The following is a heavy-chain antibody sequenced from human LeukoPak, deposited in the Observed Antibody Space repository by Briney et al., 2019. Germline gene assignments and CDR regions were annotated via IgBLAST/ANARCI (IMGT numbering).Heavy chain of an antibody. CDR3: TTGPLDYGGLDY. CDR1: GFTFSNAW. J-gene: IGHJ4*02. D-gene: IGHD4-23*01. CDR2: IKSKTDGGTT. V-gene: IGHV3-15*07. Sequence: PGGSLRLSCAASGFTFSNAWINWVRQAPGKGLEWVGRIKSKTDGGTTDYAAPVKGRFTISRDDSKNTLYLQMNSLKTEDTAVYYCTTGPLDYGGLDYWGQGTLVTVSS.